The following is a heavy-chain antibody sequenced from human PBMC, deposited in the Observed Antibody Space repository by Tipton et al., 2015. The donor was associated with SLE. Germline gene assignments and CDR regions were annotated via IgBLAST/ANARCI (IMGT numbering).Heavy chain of an antibody. CDR2: IYSSGST. Sequence: TLSLTCTVSGGSISGYYWSWIRQPAGKGLEWIGRIYSSGSTIYNPSLKSRLTLSLDTSKNQFLMRLSSATAADTAVYYCAREVITITDSDAFDIWGQGTMVTVSS. CDR1: GGSISGYY. J-gene: IGHJ3*02. V-gene: IGHV4-4*07. D-gene: IGHD2-21*01. CDR3: AREVITITDSDAFDI.